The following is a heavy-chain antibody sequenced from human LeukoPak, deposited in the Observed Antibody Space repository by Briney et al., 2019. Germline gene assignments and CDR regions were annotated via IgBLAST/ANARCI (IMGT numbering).Heavy chain of an antibody. CDR2: IRSKANSYVT. Sequence: GGSLRLSCAASGLIFSGSAMHWVRQASGRGLEWLGRIRSKANSYVTAYAASVNGSFIISRDDSRNTAYLQMNSLQTEDTAVYYCTRHSDKYCSGAGCYVYNFYGMDVWGQGTTVTVSS. CDR3: TRHSDKYCSGAGCYVYNFYGMDV. V-gene: IGHV3-73*01. J-gene: IGHJ6*02. CDR1: GLIFSGSA. D-gene: IGHD2-15*01.